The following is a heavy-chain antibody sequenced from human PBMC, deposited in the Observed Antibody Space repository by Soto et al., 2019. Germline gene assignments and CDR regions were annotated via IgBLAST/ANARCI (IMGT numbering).Heavy chain of an antibody. D-gene: IGHD4-17*01. CDR3: ARRRTTVTRNYAFDI. J-gene: IGHJ3*02. V-gene: IGHV4-34*01. Sequence: SETLSITCAVYGGSFSGYYWSWIRQPPGKGLEWIGEINHSGSTNYNPSLKSRVTISVDTSKNQFSLKLSSVTAADTAVYYCARRRTTVTRNYAFDIWGQGTMVTVSS. CDR1: GGSFSGYY. CDR2: INHSGST.